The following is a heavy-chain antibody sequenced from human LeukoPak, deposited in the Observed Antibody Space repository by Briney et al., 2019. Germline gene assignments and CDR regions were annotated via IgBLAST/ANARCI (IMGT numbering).Heavy chain of an antibody. CDR1: GGTFSSYA. Sequence: SVKVSCKASGGTFSSYAISWVRQAPGQGLEWMGGIIPIFGTANYAQKFQGRVTITADESTSTAYMELSSLRSEDTAVYYCARGADSSSWYGKFDYWGQGTLVTVSP. J-gene: IGHJ4*02. CDR3: ARGADSSSWYGKFDY. V-gene: IGHV1-69*13. D-gene: IGHD6-13*01. CDR2: IIPIFGTA.